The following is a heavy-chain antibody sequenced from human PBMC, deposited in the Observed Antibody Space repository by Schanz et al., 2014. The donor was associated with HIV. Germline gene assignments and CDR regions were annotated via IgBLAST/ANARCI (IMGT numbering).Heavy chain of an antibody. J-gene: IGHJ4*02. D-gene: IGHD2-2*01. CDR1: GFIFSDHF. CDR2: SRVKSDSYAT. CDR3: ARAPDIVVYYFDY. V-gene: IGHV3-72*01. Sequence: EVQVVESGGGLVQPGGSLRLSCTTSGFIFSDHFMGWVRQAPGKGLEWVARSRVKSDSYATEYAASVTGRFTISRDDSKNSVYLQMNSLNIEDTAVYYCARAPDIVVYYFDYWGQGTLVTVSS.